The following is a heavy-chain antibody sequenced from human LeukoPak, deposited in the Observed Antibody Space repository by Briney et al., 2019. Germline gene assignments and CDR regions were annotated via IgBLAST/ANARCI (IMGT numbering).Heavy chain of an antibody. Sequence: PGGSLRLSCAASGFTFSSYWMSWVRQAPGKGLEWVANIKQDGSEKYYVDSVKGRFTISRDNAKNSLYLQMNSLRAEDTAVYYCARVGQWLLDWYFDLWGRGTLVTVSS. CDR3: ARVGQWLLDWYFDL. CDR2: IKQDGSEK. J-gene: IGHJ2*01. D-gene: IGHD3-22*01. V-gene: IGHV3-7*01. CDR1: GFTFSSYW.